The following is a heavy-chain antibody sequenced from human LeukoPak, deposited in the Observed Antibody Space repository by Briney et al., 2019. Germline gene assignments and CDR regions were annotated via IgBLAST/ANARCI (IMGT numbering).Heavy chain of an antibody. CDR3: ARGITMVRGVIYFDY. Sequence: EASVKVSCMASGYTFTGYYIHWVRQAPGQGLEWMGWINPNSGGTNYAQKFQGRVTMTRDTSISTAYMELSRLRSDDTAVYYCARGITMVRGVIYFDYWGQGTLVTVSS. V-gene: IGHV1-2*02. D-gene: IGHD3-10*01. CDR1: GYTFTGYY. CDR2: INPNSGGT. J-gene: IGHJ4*02.